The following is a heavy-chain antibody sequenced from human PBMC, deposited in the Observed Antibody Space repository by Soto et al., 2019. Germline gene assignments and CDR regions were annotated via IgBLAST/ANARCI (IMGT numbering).Heavy chain of an antibody. CDR3: ARDSGRDAGGIDY. Sequence: QVQLVQSGAEVKKPGSSVKVSCKASGGTFSSYSINWVRQAHGQGLEWMGEIIRIFGTANYAQKFQGRVTLTADESTSTAYMELSSLRSEDTAVYYCARDSGRDAGGIDYWGQGTLVNVSS. CDR2: IIRIFGTA. D-gene: IGHD1-26*01. CDR1: GGTFSSYS. V-gene: IGHV1-69*01. J-gene: IGHJ4*02.